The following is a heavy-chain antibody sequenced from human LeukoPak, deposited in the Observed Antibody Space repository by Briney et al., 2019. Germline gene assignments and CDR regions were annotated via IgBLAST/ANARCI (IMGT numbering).Heavy chain of an antibody. Sequence: PSETLSLTCSVSGGSISTYYWSWIRQLPGKGLEWIGYIYYTGSTNYNPSLRSRVTISVDTSRNQFSLRLSSVTAADTAVYAREDPQTTVPEGMDVWGHGTTVIVSS. CDR2: IYYTGST. CDR3: EDPQTTVPEGMDV. D-gene: IGHD4-17*01. J-gene: IGHJ6*02. V-gene: IGHV4-59*01. CDR1: GGSISTYY.